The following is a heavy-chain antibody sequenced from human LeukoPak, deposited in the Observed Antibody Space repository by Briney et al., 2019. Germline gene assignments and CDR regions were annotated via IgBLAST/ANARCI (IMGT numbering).Heavy chain of an antibody. Sequence: VASVTVSCTASGYTFTDYYMHWVRQAPGQGLEWMGRINPNSGGTNYAQKFQARVTMTRDTSISTAYMELSRLRSDDTALYYCARAAYYYDGSGYYLGDWGQGTLVTVSS. V-gene: IGHV1-2*06. CDR2: INPNSGGT. J-gene: IGHJ4*02. CDR3: ARAAYYYDGSGYYLGD. D-gene: IGHD3-22*01. CDR1: GYTFTDYY.